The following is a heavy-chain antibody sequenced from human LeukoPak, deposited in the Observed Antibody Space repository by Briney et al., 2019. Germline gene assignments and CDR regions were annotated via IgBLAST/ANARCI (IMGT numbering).Heavy chain of an antibody. CDR2: IYSDGTT. CDR1: GFTVSNSY. CDR3: ARAEASSWFAWLAY. J-gene: IGHJ4*02. Sequence: GGSLRLSCAASGFTVSNSYMSWVRRAPGRGLEWVSIIYSDGTTYYADSVKGRFIISRDHSKSTLYFQMNSLRAEDTAVYYCARAEASSWFAWLAYWGQGTLVTVSS. V-gene: IGHV3-66*01. D-gene: IGHD6-13*01.